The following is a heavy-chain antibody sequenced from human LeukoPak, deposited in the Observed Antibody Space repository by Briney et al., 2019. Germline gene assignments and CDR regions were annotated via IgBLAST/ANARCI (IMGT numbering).Heavy chain of an antibody. CDR2: IYYSGST. CDR3: ARDRDTCFDY. Sequence: SETLSLTCAVYGGSFSGYYWSWIRQPPGKGLEWIGYIYYSGSTNYNPSLKSRVTISVDTSKNQFSLKLSSVTAADTAVYYCARDRDTCFDYWGQGTLVTVSS. D-gene: IGHD5-18*01. CDR1: GGSFSGYY. V-gene: IGHV4-59*01. J-gene: IGHJ4*02.